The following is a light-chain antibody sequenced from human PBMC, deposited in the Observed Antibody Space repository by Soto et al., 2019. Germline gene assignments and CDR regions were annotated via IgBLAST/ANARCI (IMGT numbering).Light chain of an antibody. V-gene: IGKV4-1*01. CDR3: QQSYTTPIT. Sequence: DIGMTQSPDSLAVSLGERATINXXSSPXVLYSSNNKNYLAWYQQKPGKAPKXXIYAAFSLQSGVPSRFSGSGSGTDFTLTISSLQPEDFATYYCQQSYTTPITFGQGTRLEIK. J-gene: IGKJ5*01. CDR2: AAF. CDR1: PXVLYSSNNKNY.